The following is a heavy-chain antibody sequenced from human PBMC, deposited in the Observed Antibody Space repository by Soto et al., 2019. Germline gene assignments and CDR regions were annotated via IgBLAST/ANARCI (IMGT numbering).Heavy chain of an antibody. CDR3: ARGSDGSFFYYFDY. Sequence: EVQLVETGGGLIQPGGSLRVSCAASGFTVSRKYMSWVRQAPGKGLEWVSVIYSGGSTYYADSVKGRFTISRDNSKNTLYLQMNSLRAEDTAVYYCARGSDGSFFYYFDYWGQGTLVTVSS. CDR1: GFTVSRKY. J-gene: IGHJ4*02. D-gene: IGHD3-10*01. CDR2: IYSGGST. V-gene: IGHV3-53*02.